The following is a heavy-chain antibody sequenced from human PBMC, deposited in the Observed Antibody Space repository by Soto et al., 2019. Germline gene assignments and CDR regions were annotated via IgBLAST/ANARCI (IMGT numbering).Heavy chain of an antibody. Sequence: QVQLVQSGAEVKKPGASVKVSCKASGYTFTSYYMHWVRQAPGQGLEWMGIINPSGGCTSYAQKFQARVTLTRDTSTSTVYMELSSLRSEDTAVYYCARDENCSGGSCHYYYYYYMDVWGKGTTVTVSS. V-gene: IGHV1-46*03. D-gene: IGHD2-15*01. CDR1: GYTFTSYY. CDR3: ARDENCSGGSCHYYYYYYMDV. CDR2: INPSGGCT. J-gene: IGHJ6*03.